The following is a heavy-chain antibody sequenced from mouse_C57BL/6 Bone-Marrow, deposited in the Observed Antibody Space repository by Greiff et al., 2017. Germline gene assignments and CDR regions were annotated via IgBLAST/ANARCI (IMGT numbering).Heavy chain of an antibody. V-gene: IGHV1-47*01. CDR2: FHPYNDDT. CDR1: GYTFTTYP. J-gene: IGHJ2*01. Sequence: QVQLQQSGAELVKPGASVKMSCKASGYTFTTYPIEWMKQNHGKSLEWIGNFHPYNDDTKYNEKFKGKATLTVEKSSNTVYLELSRLTSGDSAVFYCTRSSTFFYSFDSSGHNTTLTVSS. CDR3: TRSSTFFYSFDS. D-gene: IGHD5-1*01.